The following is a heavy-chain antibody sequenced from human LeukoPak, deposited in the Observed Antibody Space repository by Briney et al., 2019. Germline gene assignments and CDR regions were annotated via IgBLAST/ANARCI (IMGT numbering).Heavy chain of an antibody. V-gene: IGHV4-59*11. J-gene: IGHJ5*02. CDR1: GCSISSHY. Sequence: SETLSLTCTVSGCSISSHYWSWIRQPPRKELLGFGYIYYSSSTNYNPSLKSRVTISVDTSKNQFSLKLSSVTAADTAVYYCARAPYYYDSSGYYYPDWFDPWGQGTLVTVSS. D-gene: IGHD3-22*01. CDR3: ARAPYYYDSSGYYYPDWFDP. CDR2: IYYSSST.